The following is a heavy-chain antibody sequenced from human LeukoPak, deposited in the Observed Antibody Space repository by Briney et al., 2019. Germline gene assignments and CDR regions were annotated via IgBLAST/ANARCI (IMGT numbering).Heavy chain of an antibody. V-gene: IGHV3-21*01. J-gene: IGHJ4*02. CDR2: ISSTSSYR. Sequence: GGSLRLSCAASGFTFSTYSMSWVRQSPGKGLEWVSYISSTSSYRYNADSVKGRFAISRDNAKNSLYLQMNSLRAEDTALYYCARNYGGYSHWGQGTLVTVSS. CDR1: GFTFSTYS. D-gene: IGHD4-23*01. CDR3: ARNYGGYSH.